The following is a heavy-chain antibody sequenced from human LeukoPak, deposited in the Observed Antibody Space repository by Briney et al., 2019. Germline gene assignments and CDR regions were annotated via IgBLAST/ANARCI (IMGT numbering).Heavy chain of an antibody. V-gene: IGHV6-1*01. Sequence: SQTLSLTCGISGDSVSSNSAAWNWIRQSPSRGLEWLGRTFYRSKWRYDYAVSVKSRITINPDTSKNQFSLQLNSVIADDTAMYYCARETGQWLPFDIWGQGTMVTVSS. D-gene: IGHD6-19*01. CDR1: GDSVSSNSAA. CDR2: TFYRSKWRY. CDR3: ARETGQWLPFDI. J-gene: IGHJ3*02.